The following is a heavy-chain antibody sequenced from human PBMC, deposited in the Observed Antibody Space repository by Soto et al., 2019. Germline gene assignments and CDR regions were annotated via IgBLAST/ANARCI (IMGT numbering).Heavy chain of an antibody. J-gene: IGHJ4*01. CDR1: GFNFRSYA. D-gene: IGHD6-13*01. CDR3: AKGRGSSWTIDY. V-gene: IGHV3-23*01. Sequence: GGSLRLSCAASGFNFRSYAMSWVRRAPGKGLEWVSAISGSGGTSYFADSVRGRFTISRDNSKNTLYLQLSSLRVEDTAEYFCAKGRGSSWTIDYWGHGTLVTVSS. CDR2: ISGSGGTS.